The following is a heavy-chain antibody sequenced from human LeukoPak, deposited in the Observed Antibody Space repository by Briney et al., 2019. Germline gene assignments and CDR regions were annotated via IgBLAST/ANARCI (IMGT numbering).Heavy chain of an antibody. CDR2: IIPIFGTA. Sequence: AVKVSCKASGGTFSSYAISWVRQAPGQGLEWMGGIIPIFGTANYAQKFQGRVTITADESTSTAYMELSSLRSEDTAVYYCARDLGAMVRGVTLSVWGQGTLVTVSS. CDR1: GGTFSSYA. D-gene: IGHD3-10*01. V-gene: IGHV1-69*13. J-gene: IGHJ4*02. CDR3: ARDLGAMVRGVTLSV.